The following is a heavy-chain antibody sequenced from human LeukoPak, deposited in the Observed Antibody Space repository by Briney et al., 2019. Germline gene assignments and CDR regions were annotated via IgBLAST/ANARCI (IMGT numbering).Heavy chain of an antibody. D-gene: IGHD6-19*01. CDR1: GDSVSSNSVA. Sequence: SQTLSLTCAISGDSVSSNSVAWNWIRQSPSRGLGWLGRTYYRSKWYNDYAESVKSRITINPDTSKNQFSLQLNSVTPEDTAVYYCARWLGGDKWYFDLWGRGTLVTVSS. CDR3: ARWLGGDKWYFDL. V-gene: IGHV6-1*01. CDR2: TYYRSKWYN. J-gene: IGHJ2*01.